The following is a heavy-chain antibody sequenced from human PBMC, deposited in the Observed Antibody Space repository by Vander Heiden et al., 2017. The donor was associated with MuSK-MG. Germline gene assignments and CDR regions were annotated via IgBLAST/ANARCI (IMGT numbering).Heavy chain of an antibody. CDR3: ARGKYYYDSSGYYDPDY. D-gene: IGHD3-22*01. Sequence: QVQLVESGGDVVQPGRSLRLPCAASGFTFSSYAMHWVRQAPGKGLGWVAVISYDGSNKYYADSVKGRFTISRDNSKNTLYLQMNSLRAEDTAVYYCARGKYYYDSSGYYDPDYWGQGTLVTVSS. V-gene: IGHV3-30-3*01. J-gene: IGHJ4*02. CDR2: ISYDGSNK. CDR1: GFTFSSYA.